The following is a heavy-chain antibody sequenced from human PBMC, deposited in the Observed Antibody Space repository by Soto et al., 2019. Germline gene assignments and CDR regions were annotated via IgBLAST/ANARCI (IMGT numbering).Heavy chain of an antibody. CDR2: ISGSGGST. CDR3: AKDPGPNSQCDYVWGRYHAF. V-gene: IGHV3-23*01. J-gene: IGHJ4*02. D-gene: IGHD3-16*02. Sequence: GGSLRLSCAASGFTFSSYAMSWVRQAPGKGLEWVSAISGSGGSTYYADSVKGRFTISRDNSKNTLYLQMNSLRAEDTAVHSGAKDPGPNSQCDYVWGRYHAFWGQGTLVTVSS. CDR1: GFTFSSYA.